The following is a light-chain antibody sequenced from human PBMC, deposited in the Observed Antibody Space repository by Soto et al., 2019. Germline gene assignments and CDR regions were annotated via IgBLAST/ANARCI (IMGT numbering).Light chain of an antibody. Sequence: EIVLTQSPGTLSLSPGVRATLSCRASQSVSSNYLAWYQQKPGQAPRLLIYGASSRATGIPDRFSGSGSGTDFTLTIGGLEPEDFAVYYCQQYGNSPWTFGQGTKVEIK. CDR2: GAS. J-gene: IGKJ1*01. CDR3: QQYGNSPWT. CDR1: QSVSSNY. V-gene: IGKV3-20*01.